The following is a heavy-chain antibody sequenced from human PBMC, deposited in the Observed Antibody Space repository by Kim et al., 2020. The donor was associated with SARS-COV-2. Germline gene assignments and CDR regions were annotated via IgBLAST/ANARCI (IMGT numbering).Heavy chain of an antibody. D-gene: IGHD3-3*01. J-gene: IGHJ4*02. V-gene: IGHV1-8*01. CDR3: AGGGTIFGVVIPFDY. Sequence: GYAQKFQGRVTMTRNTSISTAYMELSSLRSEDTAVYYCAGGGTIFGVVIPFDYWGQGTLVTVSS.